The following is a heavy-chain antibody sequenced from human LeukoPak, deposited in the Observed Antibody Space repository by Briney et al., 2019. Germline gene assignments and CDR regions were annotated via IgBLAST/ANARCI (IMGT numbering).Heavy chain of an antibody. Sequence: SETLSLTCTVSGVSISSYYWSWIRQPPGKGLEWIGYIYYSGSTNYNPSLKSRVTMSIDTSNNQFSLRLRFVTAADTAVYYCARDSGTTGEVKFDPWGQGTLVTVSS. D-gene: IGHD3-10*01. CDR1: GVSISSYY. V-gene: IGHV4-59*12. CDR2: IYYSGST. J-gene: IGHJ5*02. CDR3: ARDSGTTGEVKFDP.